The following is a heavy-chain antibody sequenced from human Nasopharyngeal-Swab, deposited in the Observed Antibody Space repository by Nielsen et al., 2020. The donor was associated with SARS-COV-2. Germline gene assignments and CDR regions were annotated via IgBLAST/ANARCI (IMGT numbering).Heavy chain of an antibody. J-gene: IGHJ4*02. Sequence: GASLKISCAASGFTFSSYWMSWVRQAPGKGLEWVANIKQDGSEKYYVDSVKGRFSISRDNAKNSLYLQMNSLRAEDTAVYYCARLESSSWYWSYWGQGTLVTVPQ. CDR2: IKQDGSEK. V-gene: IGHV3-7*01. D-gene: IGHD6-13*01. CDR1: GFTFSSYW. CDR3: ARLESSSWYWSY.